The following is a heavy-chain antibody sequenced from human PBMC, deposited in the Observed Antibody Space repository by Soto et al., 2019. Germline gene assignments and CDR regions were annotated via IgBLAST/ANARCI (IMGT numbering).Heavy chain of an antibody. J-gene: IGHJ5*02. CDR1: GLSLSTRGEA. V-gene: IGHV2-5*02. CDR2: IYWDDDK. D-gene: IGHD3-10*02. Sequence: QITLKESGPPLVKPTQTLTLTCTFSGLSLSTRGEAVGWIRQPPGEALEWLALIYWDDDKRYNPTLKTRLTITKDTSKNQVVLTLTNMDPVDTATYYCAHYVSTSPAGWFDPWGQGILVTVSS. CDR3: AHYVSTSPAGWFDP.